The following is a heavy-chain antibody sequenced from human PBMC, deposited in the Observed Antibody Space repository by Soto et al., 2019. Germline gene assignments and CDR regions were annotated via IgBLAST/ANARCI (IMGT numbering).Heavy chain of an antibody. CDR2: FSSGGGGT. CDR3: TKANRYCSGANCLTFDY. D-gene: IGHD2-15*01. CDR1: GFTFSNYA. V-gene: IGHV3-23*01. Sequence: PGRSLRLSCTASGFTFSNYAMSWVRQAPGKGLEWVSTFSSGGGGTYYADSVKGRFTISRDNSKNTLSLQMNSLRAEDTAVYYCTKANRYCSGANCLTFDYWGLGTLVTVSS. J-gene: IGHJ4*02.